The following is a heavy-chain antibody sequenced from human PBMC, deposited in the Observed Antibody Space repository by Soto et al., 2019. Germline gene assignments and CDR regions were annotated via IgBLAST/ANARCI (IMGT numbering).Heavy chain of an antibody. V-gene: IGHV4-39*01. CDR1: GDSVSTNSYS. CDR2: IYSSENT. J-gene: IGHJ6*02. Sequence: QLQLQESGPGLVKPSETLSLTCTVSGDSVSTNSYSWGWIRQSPGKGLEWIGTIYSSENTYYNPSLLSLVTISVDTSKNEFSLRLSSVTAADTAVYYCARLNGYCISTNCHGYYGMDVWGQGTTVTVSS. D-gene: IGHD2-2*03. CDR3: ARLNGYCISTNCHGYYGMDV.